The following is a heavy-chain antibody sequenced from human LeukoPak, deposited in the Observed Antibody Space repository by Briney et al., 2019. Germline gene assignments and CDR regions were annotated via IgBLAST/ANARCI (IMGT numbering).Heavy chain of an antibody. CDR3: AKGRYQLLSLYFFDY. V-gene: IGHV3-23*01. CDR2: ISGSGDYT. Sequence: GGSLRLSCAASGFTFSSHGMSWVRQAPGKGLEWVSTISGSGDYTYYADSVKGRFTISRDNSKNTLYLQMNSLRAEDTAVFYCAKGRYQLLSLYFFDYWGQGTLVTVSS. CDR1: GFTFSSHG. D-gene: IGHD2-2*01. J-gene: IGHJ4*02.